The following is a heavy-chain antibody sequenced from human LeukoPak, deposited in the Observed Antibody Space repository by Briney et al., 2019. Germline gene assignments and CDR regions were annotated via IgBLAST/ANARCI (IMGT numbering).Heavy chain of an antibody. CDR3: ARVVPDYYGMDV. CDR2: IYSGGST. V-gene: IGHV3-53*01. Sequence: GGSQRLSCAASGFTVSSNYMSWVRQAPGKGLEWVSVIYSGGSTYYADSVKGRFTISRDNSKNTLYLQMNSLRAEDTAVYYCARVVPDYYGMDVWGQGTTVTVSS. CDR1: GFTVSSNY. D-gene: IGHD6-13*01. J-gene: IGHJ6*02.